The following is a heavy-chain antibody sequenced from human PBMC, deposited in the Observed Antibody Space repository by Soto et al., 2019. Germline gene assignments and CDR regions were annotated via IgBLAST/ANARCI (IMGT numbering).Heavy chain of an antibody. D-gene: IGHD3-3*01. CDR1: GFTFSSYW. CDR2: IKQDGSEK. CDR3: AREFITIFGVFTMEYYFDY. V-gene: IGHV3-7*01. J-gene: IGHJ4*02. Sequence: PGGSLRLSCAASGFTFSSYWMSWVRQAPGKGLKWVANIKQDGSEKYYVDSVKGRFTISRDNAKNSLYLQMNSLRAEDTAVYYCAREFITIFGVFTMEYYFDYWGQGTLVTVS.